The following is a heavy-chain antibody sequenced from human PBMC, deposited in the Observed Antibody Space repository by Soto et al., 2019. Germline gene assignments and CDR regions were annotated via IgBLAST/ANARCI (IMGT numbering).Heavy chain of an antibody. Sequence: GGSLRLSCAASGFTFSSYAMSWVRQAPGKGLEWVSAISGSGGSTYYADSVKGRFTISRDNSKNTLYLQMNSLRAEDTAVYYCAKDRVAPTFVASVLDYWGQGTLVTVSS. V-gene: IGHV3-23*01. J-gene: IGHJ4*02. CDR2: ISGSGGST. CDR1: GFTFSSYA. D-gene: IGHD2-2*01. CDR3: AKDRVAPTFVASVLDY.